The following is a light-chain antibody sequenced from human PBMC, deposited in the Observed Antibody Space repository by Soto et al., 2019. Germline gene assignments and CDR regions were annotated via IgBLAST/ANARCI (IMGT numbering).Light chain of an antibody. J-gene: IGKJ2*01. CDR3: QQFAPSPSYT. Sequence: EIVLTQSPGTLSLSPGESATLSCRASQSVSSSYLAWYQQKPGQAPRLLIYGASSRATGIPDRFSGSGSGTDFTLTISRLEPEDVALYYCQQFAPSPSYTFGQGTKLEIK. CDR2: GAS. V-gene: IGKV3-20*01. CDR1: QSVSSSY.